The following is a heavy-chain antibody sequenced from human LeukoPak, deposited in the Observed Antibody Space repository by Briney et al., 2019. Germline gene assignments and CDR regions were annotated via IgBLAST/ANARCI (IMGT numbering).Heavy chain of an antibody. CDR2: VSSGSNTV. CDR1: GXTFSSYS. V-gene: IGHV3-48*01. D-gene: IGHD5-18*01. CDR3: ARFYLRGYSYGFDY. Sequence: GGSLRLSCAASGXTFSSYSMNWVRQAPGKGLEWVSYVSSGSNTVYYAESVKGRFTISRDNAKNSLYLQMNSLRAEDTAVYYCARFYLRGYSYGFDYWGQGTLVTVSS. J-gene: IGHJ4*02.